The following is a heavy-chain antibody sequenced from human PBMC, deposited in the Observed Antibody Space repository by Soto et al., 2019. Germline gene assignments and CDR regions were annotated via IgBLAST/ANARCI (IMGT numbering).Heavy chain of an antibody. D-gene: IGHD1-1*01. Sequence: QVQLVQSGAEVKKPGSSVKVSCKASGGTFSSYTISWVRQAPGQGLEWMGRIIPILGIANYAQKFQGRVRITADKSTSTAYMELSSLRSEDTAVYYCAREGASSGESGAFDIWGQGTMVTVSS. CDR1: GGTFSSYT. V-gene: IGHV1-69*08. CDR2: IIPILGIA. J-gene: IGHJ3*02. CDR3: AREGASSGESGAFDI.